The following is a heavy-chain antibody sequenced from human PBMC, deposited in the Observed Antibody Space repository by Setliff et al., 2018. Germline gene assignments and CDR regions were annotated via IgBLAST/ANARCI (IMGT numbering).Heavy chain of an antibody. Sequence: GGSLRLSCAASGFTFSTYEMNWVCQAPGKGLEWVSYISSDGSTVFYADSVKGRFTISRDNAKNSLYLQMNSLRAEDTAVYYCARDHVYGSQYYYYYYGMDVWGQGTTVTVSS. D-gene: IGHD3-10*01. CDR1: GFTFSTYE. V-gene: IGHV3-48*03. J-gene: IGHJ6*02. CDR2: ISSDGSTV. CDR3: ARDHVYGSQYYYYYYGMDV.